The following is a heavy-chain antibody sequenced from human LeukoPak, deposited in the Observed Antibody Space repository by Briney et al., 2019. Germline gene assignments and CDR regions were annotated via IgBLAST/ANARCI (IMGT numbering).Heavy chain of an antibody. CDR1: GFTFSSYW. Sequence: GGSLRLSCAASGFTFSSYWMTWVRQAPGKGLEWVANINQHGNEKYYVDSMKGRFTISRDNSKNTLFLQMNSLSTDDTAMYYCAEDQQLEPFHYWGRGTLVTVSS. D-gene: IGHD1-1*01. J-gene: IGHJ4*02. CDR3: AEDQQLEPFHY. V-gene: IGHV3-7*01. CDR2: INQHGNEK.